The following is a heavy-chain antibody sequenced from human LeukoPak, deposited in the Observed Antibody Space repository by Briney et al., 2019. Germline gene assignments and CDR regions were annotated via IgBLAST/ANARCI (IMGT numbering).Heavy chain of an antibody. Sequence: GGSLRLSCAASGFTFSSYAMHWVRQAPGKGLEWVAVISYDGSNKYYADSVKGRFTISRDNSKSTLFLEMSSPRAEDTAVYYCAKQTRYDSPAGGRGFDYWGQGTLVTVSS. CDR1: GFTFSSYA. D-gene: IGHD3-22*01. CDR2: ISYDGSNK. V-gene: IGHV3-30-3*02. J-gene: IGHJ4*02. CDR3: AKQTRYDSPAGGRGFDY.